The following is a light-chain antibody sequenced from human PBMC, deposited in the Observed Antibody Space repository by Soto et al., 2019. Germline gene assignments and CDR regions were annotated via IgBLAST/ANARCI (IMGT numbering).Light chain of an antibody. J-gene: IGLJ7*01. CDR1: SGHSNYA. CDR3: QTWGTGSGSVV. CDR2: VNSGGSH. Sequence: QPVLTQSPSASASLGASVKLTCTLSSGHSNYAIAWHQQQPEKGPRFLMKVNSGGSHIKGDGIPDRFSGSSSGAERYLFISSLQSEDEADYYCQTWGTGSGSVVFGGGTQLTVL. V-gene: IGLV4-69*01.